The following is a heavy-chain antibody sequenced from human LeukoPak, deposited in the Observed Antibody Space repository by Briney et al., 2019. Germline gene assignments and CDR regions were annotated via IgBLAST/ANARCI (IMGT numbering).Heavy chain of an antibody. CDR1: GFTFSSYA. Sequence: PGGSLRLSCAAYGFTFSSYAMSWVRQAPGKGLEWVSAISGSGGSTYYADSVKGRFTISRDNSKNTLYLQMNSLRAEDTAVYYCTKVGDGYNYDFDYWGQGTLVTVSS. CDR3: TKVGDGYNYDFDY. V-gene: IGHV3-23*01. CDR2: ISGSGGST. D-gene: IGHD5-24*01. J-gene: IGHJ4*02.